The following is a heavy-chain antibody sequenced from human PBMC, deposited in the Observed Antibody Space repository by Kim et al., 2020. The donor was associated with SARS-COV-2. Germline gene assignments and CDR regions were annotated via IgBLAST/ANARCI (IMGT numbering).Heavy chain of an antibody. CDR2: IYYSGST. J-gene: IGHJ4*02. CDR3: ARLWRYYGSGSKLPRGYFDY. D-gene: IGHD3-10*01. V-gene: IGHV4-39*01. Sequence: SETLSLTCTVSGGSISSSSYYWGWIRQPPGKGLEWIGSIYYSGSTYYNPSLKSRVTISVDTSKNQFSLKLSSVTAADTAVYYCARLWRYYGSGSKLPRGYFDYWGQGTLVTVSS. CDR1: GGSISSSSYY.